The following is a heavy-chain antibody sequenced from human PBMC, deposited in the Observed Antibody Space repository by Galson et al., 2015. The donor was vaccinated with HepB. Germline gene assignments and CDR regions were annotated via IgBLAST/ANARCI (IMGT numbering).Heavy chain of an antibody. CDR2: IDPSDSYT. V-gene: IGHV5-10-1*01. Sequence: QSGAEVKKPGESLRISCKGSGYSFTSYWISWVRQMPGKGLEWMGRIDPSDSYTNYSPSFQGHVTISADKSISTAYLQWSSLKASDTAMYYCARLKWELGPHRVHAFDIWGQGTMVTVSS. CDR1: GYSFTSYW. CDR3: ARLKWELGPHRVHAFDI. J-gene: IGHJ3*02. D-gene: IGHD1-26*01.